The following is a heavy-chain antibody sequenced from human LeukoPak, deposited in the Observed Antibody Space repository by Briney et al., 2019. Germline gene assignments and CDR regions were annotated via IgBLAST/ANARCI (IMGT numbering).Heavy chain of an antibody. CDR3: ARMITFGGVIVLNGDY. V-gene: IGHV1-46*01. J-gene: IGHJ4*02. D-gene: IGHD3-16*02. CDR1: GYTFTSYY. Sequence: ASVKVSCKASGYTFTSYYMHWVRQAPGQGLEWMGIINPSGGSTSYAQKFQGRVTMTRDMSTSTVYMELSSLRSEDTAVYYCARMITFGGVIVLNGDYWGQGTLVTVSS. CDR2: INPSGGST.